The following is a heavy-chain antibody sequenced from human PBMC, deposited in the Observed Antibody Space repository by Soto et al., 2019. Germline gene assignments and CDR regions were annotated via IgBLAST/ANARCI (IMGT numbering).Heavy chain of an antibody. V-gene: IGHV1-3*04. CDR1: GYTFTHYT. CDR2: INTGNGNT. CDR3: ARMQPGIALACQQATYNWFDP. D-gene: IGHD6-19*01. J-gene: IGHJ5*02. Sequence: ASVKVSCKASGYTFTHYTMHWVRQAPGQGLEWMGWINTGNGNTKYPQKLQGRVTMTTDTSTSTAYMELRSLRSDDTAVYYCARMQPGIALACQQATYNWFDPWGQGTLVTVSS.